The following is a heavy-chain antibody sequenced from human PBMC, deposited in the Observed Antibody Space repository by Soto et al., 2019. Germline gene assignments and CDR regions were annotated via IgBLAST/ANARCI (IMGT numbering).Heavy chain of an antibody. CDR1: GGSITSSSYY. D-gene: IGHD3-16*01. CDR2: IYYSGST. V-gene: IGHV4-31*03. J-gene: IGHJ2*01. CDR3: ARDSGVMRGKPGWYFDL. Sequence: PSETLSLTCTVSGGSITSSSYYWSWIRQHPGKGLEWIGYIYYSGSTYYNPSLKSRVTISVDTSKNQFSLKLSSVTAADTAVYYCARDSGVMRGKPGWYFDLSGRGTLVTVSS.